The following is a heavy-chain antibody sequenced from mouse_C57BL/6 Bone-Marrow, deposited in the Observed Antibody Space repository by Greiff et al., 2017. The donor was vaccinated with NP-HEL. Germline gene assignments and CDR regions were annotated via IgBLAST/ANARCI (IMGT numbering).Heavy chain of an antibody. J-gene: IGHJ4*01. Sequence: DVQLVESGGGLVQPGGSLKLSCAASGFTFSDYYMYWVRQTPEKRLEWVAYISNGGGSTYYPDTVKGRFTISRDNAKNTLYLQMSRLKSEDTAMYYCARRSWDVDAMDYWGQGTSVTVSS. D-gene: IGHD4-1*01. CDR3: ARRSWDVDAMDY. V-gene: IGHV5-12*01. CDR2: ISNGGGST. CDR1: GFTFSDYY.